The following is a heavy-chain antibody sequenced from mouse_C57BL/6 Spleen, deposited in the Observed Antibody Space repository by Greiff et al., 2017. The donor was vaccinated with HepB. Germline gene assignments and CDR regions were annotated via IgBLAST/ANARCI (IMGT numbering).Heavy chain of an antibody. D-gene: IGHD1-1*01. CDR1: GYTFTDYN. V-gene: IGHV1-22*01. Sequence: EVQLQESGPELVKPGASVKMSCKASGYTFTDYNMHWVKQSHGKSLEWIGYINPNNGGTSYNQKFKGKATLTVNKSSSTAYMELRSLTSEDSAVYYCARRDYYGSSFAYWGQGTLVTVSA. J-gene: IGHJ3*01. CDR2: INPNNGGT. CDR3: ARRDYYGSSFAY.